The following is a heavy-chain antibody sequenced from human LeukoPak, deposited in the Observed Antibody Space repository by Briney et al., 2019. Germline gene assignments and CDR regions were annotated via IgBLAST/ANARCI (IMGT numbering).Heavy chain of an antibody. D-gene: IGHD6-6*01. J-gene: IGHJ4*02. CDR2: FSGSGGNT. CDR1: GFTFSNYA. Sequence: GGSLGLSCAASGFTFSNYAMNWVRQAPGKGLEWVSTFSGSGGNTYYADSVKGRFTISRDDSKNTLYLQVDSLRAEDTAVYYCARDLGIAARPVFDQWGQGTLVTVSS. CDR3: ARDLGIAARPVFDQ. V-gene: IGHV3-23*01.